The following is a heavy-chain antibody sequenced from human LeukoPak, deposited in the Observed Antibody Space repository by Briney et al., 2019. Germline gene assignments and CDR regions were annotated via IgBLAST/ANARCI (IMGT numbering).Heavy chain of an antibody. J-gene: IGHJ5*02. CDR1: GYTFTSYD. CDR3: ARVPSLRFSNWFDP. V-gene: IGHV1-8*01. D-gene: IGHD3-3*01. CDR2: MNPNSGNT. Sequence: ASVNVSCKASGYTFTSYDINWVRQATGQGLEWMGWMNPNSGNTGYAQKFQGRVTMTRNTSISTAYMELSSLRSEDTAVYYCARVPSLRFSNWFDPWGQGTLVTVSS.